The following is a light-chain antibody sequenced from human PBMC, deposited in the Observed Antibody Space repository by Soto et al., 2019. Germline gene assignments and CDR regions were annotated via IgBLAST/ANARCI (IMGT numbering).Light chain of an antibody. V-gene: IGKV3-20*01. CDR3: HHYGSSPQT. Sequence: EIVFTQSPGTLSLPAGDRATLFCSASQSVISTHLALYHQKPGQAPRLLIYGASTRASGIPDRFSGSGSGTDFTLTISRLETEDFAVYYCHHYGSSPQTFGQGTKVDIK. J-gene: IGKJ1*01. CDR2: GAS. CDR1: QSVISTH.